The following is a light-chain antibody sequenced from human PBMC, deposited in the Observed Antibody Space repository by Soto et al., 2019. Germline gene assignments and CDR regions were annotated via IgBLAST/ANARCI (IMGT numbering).Light chain of an antibody. CDR2: GAS. CDR1: QSVPKSH. J-gene: IGKJ4*01. Sequence: EIVLTQSPGTLSLSPGERATLSCRARQSVPKSHLAWYQQKPGQAPRLLVYGASSRATGIPDRFSGSGSGTDFTLTISRLEPEDFAVYYCQQYATSPLTFGGGTRVEIK. V-gene: IGKV3-20*01. CDR3: QQYATSPLT.